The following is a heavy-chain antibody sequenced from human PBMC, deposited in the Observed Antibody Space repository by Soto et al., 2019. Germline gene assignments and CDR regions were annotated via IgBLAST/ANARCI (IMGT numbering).Heavy chain of an antibody. Sequence: QVQLVQSGPEVKKPGASVKVSCKASGYTFNTYGFSWVRQAPGQGLEWVGWIGTHNGDTTYAQKFQGGVTMTIDTSTTTSYMELRSLTSDDTAMYFCARDGRGAEGFEPWGQGTLVTVSS. D-gene: IGHD1-26*01. CDR2: IGTHNGDT. CDR1: GYTFNTYG. V-gene: IGHV1-18*01. J-gene: IGHJ5*02. CDR3: ARDGRGAEGFEP.